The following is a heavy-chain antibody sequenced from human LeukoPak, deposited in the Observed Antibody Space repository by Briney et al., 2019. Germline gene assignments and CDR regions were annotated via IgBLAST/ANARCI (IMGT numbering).Heavy chain of an antibody. CDR2: ISSSSSTI. D-gene: IGHD3-10*01. V-gene: IGHV3-48*01. CDR3: ARGGSPFDY. CDR1: GFTFSSYV. Sequence: PGGSLRLSCAASGFTFSSYVMHWVRQAPGKGLEWVSYISSSSSTIYYADSVKGRFTISRDNAKNSLYLQMNSLRAEDTAVYYCARGGSPFDYWGQGTLVTVSS. J-gene: IGHJ4*02.